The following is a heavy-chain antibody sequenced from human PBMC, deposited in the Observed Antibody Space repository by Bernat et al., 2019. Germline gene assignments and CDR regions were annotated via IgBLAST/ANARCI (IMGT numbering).Heavy chain of an antibody. CDR1: GYTFTSYY. Sequence: QVQLVQSVAEVKNPGASVNVSCKASGYTFTSYYMHWVRQAPGQGLEWMGIINPSGGSTSYAQKFQGRVTMTRDTSTSTVYMELSSLRSEDTAVYYCAGSGSYYRPFDYWGQVTLVTVSS. J-gene: IGHJ4*02. CDR2: INPSGGST. V-gene: IGHV1-46*01. D-gene: IGHD3-10*01. CDR3: AGSGSYYRPFDY.